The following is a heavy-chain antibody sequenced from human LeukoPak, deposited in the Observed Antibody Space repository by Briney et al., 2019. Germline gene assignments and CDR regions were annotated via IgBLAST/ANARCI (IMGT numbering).Heavy chain of an antibody. V-gene: IGHV4-59*11. Sequence: SETLSLTCTVSGGSISSHYWSWIRQPPGKGLEWIAYLFDSVNTKDNPSLQSRLTLSADTSKNQFSLRLSSVTAADTAVYYCATIKRGSIFVYFDFWGQGIKVTVSS. J-gene: IGHJ4*02. CDR3: ATIKRGSIFVYFDF. D-gene: IGHD5-18*01. CDR1: GGSISSHY. CDR2: LFDSVNT.